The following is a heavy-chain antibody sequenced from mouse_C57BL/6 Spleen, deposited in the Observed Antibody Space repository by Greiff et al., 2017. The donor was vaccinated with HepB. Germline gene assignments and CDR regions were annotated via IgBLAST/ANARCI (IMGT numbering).Heavy chain of an antibody. CDR3: ARWGYDYDGAY. Sequence: VQLQQPGAELVRPGSSVKLSCKASGYTFTSYWMHWVKQRPIQGLEWIGNIDPSDSETHYNQKFKDKATLTVDKSSSTAYMQLSSLTSEDSAVYYCARWGYDYDGAYWGQGTLVTVSA. D-gene: IGHD2-4*01. CDR2: IDPSDSET. J-gene: IGHJ3*01. CDR1: GYTFTSYW. V-gene: IGHV1-52*01.